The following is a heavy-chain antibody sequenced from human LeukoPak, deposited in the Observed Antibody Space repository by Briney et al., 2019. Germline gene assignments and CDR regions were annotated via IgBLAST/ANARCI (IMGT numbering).Heavy chain of an antibody. D-gene: IGHD1-14*01. V-gene: IGHV3-7*01. CDR1: GFSFSSHW. J-gene: IGHJ4*02. Sequence: GGSLRLSRSASGFSFSSHWMNWVRQTPGKGLEWVAIINTDGSEKNYVDSVRGRFTISRDNAKNSLYLQMNSLRAEDTAVYYCARSNHGPDYWGQGTLVTVS. CDR3: ARSNHGPDY. CDR2: INTDGSEK.